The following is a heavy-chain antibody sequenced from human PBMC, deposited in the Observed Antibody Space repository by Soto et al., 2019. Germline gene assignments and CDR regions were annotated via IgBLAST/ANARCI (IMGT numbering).Heavy chain of an antibody. CDR3: ARDCVYCHYVYHHYLLSFSGQRSTVIVSSGM. Sequence: ASLKVSCKASGYTFTSYGISWVRQAPGQGLEWMGWISAYNGNTNYAQKLQGRVTMTTDTSTSTAYMELRSLRSDDTAVYYCARDCVYCHYVYHHYLLSFSGQRSTVIVSSGM. CDR2: ISAYNGNT. D-gene: IGHD3-16*02. J-gene: IGHJ6*01. V-gene: IGHV1-18*04. CDR1: GYTFTSYG.